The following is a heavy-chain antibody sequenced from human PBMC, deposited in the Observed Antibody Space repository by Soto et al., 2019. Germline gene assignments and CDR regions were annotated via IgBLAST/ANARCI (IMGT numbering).Heavy chain of an antibody. Sequence: KQSQTLSLTCAISGDSVSSNSAAWNWIRQSPSRGLEWLGRTYYRSKWYNDYAVSVKSRITINPDTSKNQFSLQLNSVTPEDTAVYYCAVGYCTNGVCPWLAFDIWGQGTMVTVSS. J-gene: IGHJ3*02. CDR2: TYYRSKWYN. D-gene: IGHD2-8*01. CDR3: AVGYCTNGVCPWLAFDI. V-gene: IGHV6-1*01. CDR1: GDSVSSNSAA.